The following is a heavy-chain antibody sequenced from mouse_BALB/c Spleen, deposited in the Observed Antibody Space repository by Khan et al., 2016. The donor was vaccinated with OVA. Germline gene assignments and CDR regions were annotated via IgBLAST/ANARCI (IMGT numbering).Heavy chain of an antibody. D-gene: IGHD2-10*01. Sequence: LVESGPELKKPGETVKISCKASGYTFTNYGLNWVKQAPGKGLQWMGWINTNTGEPTYAVDFKGRFAFSLETSASTAYLQINNLKNEDTATDFCARPPYFSYVMVYWGQGTSVTVSS. J-gene: IGHJ4*01. V-gene: IGHV9-3-1*01. CDR3: ARPPYFSYVMVY. CDR2: INTNTGEP. CDR1: GYTFTNYG.